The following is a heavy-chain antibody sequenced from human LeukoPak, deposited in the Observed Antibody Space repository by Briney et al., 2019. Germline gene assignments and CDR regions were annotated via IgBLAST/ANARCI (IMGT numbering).Heavy chain of an antibody. V-gene: IGHV3-30*02. CDR3: AKGGTDQLRYAFDI. D-gene: IGHD2-2*01. J-gene: IGHJ3*02. CDR2: IWYDGSNK. Sequence: GGSLRLSCAASGFTFSSYGMYWVRQAPGKGLEWVAVIWYDGSNKYYADSVKGRFTISRDNSKNTLYLQMNSLRAEDTAVYYCAKGGTDQLRYAFDIWGQGTMVTVSS. CDR1: GFTFSSYG.